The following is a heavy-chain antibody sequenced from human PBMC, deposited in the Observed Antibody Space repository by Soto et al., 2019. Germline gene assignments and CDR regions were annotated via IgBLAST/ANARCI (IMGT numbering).Heavy chain of an antibody. CDR1: GGSISSYY. Sequence: SETLSLTCTVSGGSISSYYWSWIRQPPGKGLEWIGYIYYSGSTNYNPSLKSRVTISVDTSKNQFSLKLSSVTAADTAVYYCARLDADDHIDYWGQGTLVTVSS. CDR3: ARLDADDHIDY. CDR2: IYYSGST. J-gene: IGHJ4*02. D-gene: IGHD1-1*01. V-gene: IGHV4-59*08.